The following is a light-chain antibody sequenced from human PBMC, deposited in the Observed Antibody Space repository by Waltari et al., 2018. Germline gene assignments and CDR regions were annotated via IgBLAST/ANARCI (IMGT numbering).Light chain of an antibody. J-gene: IGKJ2*01. CDR2: TVS. CDR1: QGLVFGDGNTY. V-gene: IGKV2-30*01. Sequence: DVVMTQSPLTLSVTLGQPASIPCKSSQGLVFGDGNTYLNWFQQKPGQSPRLLIYTVSNRDFGVPDRFSGSGSGTDFTLRISRVEADDVGFYYCMQGTHWPHTFGQGTRLEI. CDR3: MQGTHWPHT.